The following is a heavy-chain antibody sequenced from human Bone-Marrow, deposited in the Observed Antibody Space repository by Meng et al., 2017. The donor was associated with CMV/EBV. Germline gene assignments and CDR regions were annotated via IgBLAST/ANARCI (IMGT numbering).Heavy chain of an antibody. D-gene: IGHD2-2*01. CDR3: ARSAVPAAIRRFDY. J-gene: IGHJ4*02. CDR1: GGTFSSYA. Sequence: SSVTVSCKASGGTFSSYAISWVRQAPGQGLEWMGGIIPIFGTANYAQKFQGRVTITTDETTSTAYMEVSSMRSEDTAVYFCARSAVPAAIRRFDYWGQGTLVTVPS. V-gene: IGHV1-69*05. CDR2: IIPIFGTA.